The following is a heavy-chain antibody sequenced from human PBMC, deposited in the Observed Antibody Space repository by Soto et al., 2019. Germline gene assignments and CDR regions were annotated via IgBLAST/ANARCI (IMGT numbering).Heavy chain of an antibody. V-gene: IGHV3-20*04. J-gene: IGHJ6*02. CDR3: AREGTSDILTGYYTWGTYYYYYGMDV. CDR1: TNTFNIYA. Sequence: GSLRLSCAASTNTFNIYAMSWVRQAPGMGLEWVSAIKSGGSTGYADSVKGRFTISRDNAKNSLYLQMNSLRAEDTALYYCAREGTSDILTGYYTWGTYYYYYGMDVWGQGTTVTVSS. D-gene: IGHD3-9*01. CDR2: IKSGGST.